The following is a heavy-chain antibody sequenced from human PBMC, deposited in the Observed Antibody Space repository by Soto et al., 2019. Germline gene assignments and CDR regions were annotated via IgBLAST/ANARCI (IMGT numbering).Heavy chain of an antibody. CDR2: ISAYNGNT. V-gene: IGHV1-18*01. CDR1: GYTFTSYG. CDR3: ARDYYYDSSGYFDAFDI. Sequence: ASVKVSCKASGYTFTSYGISWVRQAPGQGLEWMGWISAYNGNTNYAQKLQGRVTMTTDTSTSTAYMELRSLRSDDTAVYYCARDYYYDSSGYFDAFDIWGQGTMVTVSS. D-gene: IGHD3-22*01. J-gene: IGHJ3*02.